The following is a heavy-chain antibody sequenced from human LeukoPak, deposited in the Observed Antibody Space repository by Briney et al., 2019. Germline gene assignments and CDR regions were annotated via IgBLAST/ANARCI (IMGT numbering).Heavy chain of an antibody. Sequence: GGSLRLSCAASGFTFRSYSMNWVRQAPGKGLEWVSYISSSSSTIYYADSVKGRFTISRDNAKNSLYLQMDSLRAEDTAVCYCARGSGYSSGWYWGQGTLVTVSS. J-gene: IGHJ4*02. V-gene: IGHV3-48*01. CDR1: GFTFRSYS. CDR3: ARGSGYSSGWY. CDR2: ISSSSSTI. D-gene: IGHD6-19*01.